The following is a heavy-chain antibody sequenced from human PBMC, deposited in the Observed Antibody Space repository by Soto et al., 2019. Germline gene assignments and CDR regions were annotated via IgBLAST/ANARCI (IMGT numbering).Heavy chain of an antibody. CDR1: GFTFSIYS. V-gene: IGHV3-21*05. J-gene: IGHJ6*02. CDR2: ISNDDT. D-gene: IGHD5-12*01. CDR3: ASTRRGGYNNYYYYYGMDV. Sequence: PGGSLRLSCAASGFTFSIYSMNWVRQAPGKGLEFVSYISNDDTYYADSVKGRFTISRDNAKNSLYLQMNSLRAEDTAVYYCASTRRGGYNNYYYYYGMDVWGQGTTVTVSS.